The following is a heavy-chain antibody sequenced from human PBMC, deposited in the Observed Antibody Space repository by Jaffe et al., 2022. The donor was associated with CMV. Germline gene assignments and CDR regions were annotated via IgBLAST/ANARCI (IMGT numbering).Heavy chain of an antibody. D-gene: IGHD3-16*01. CDR2: ISDSGRTK. CDR3: AGGAHSNYYYYYMDV. Sequence: EVQLVESGGGLVQPGGSLRLSCVASGFTFSSYEMNWVRQAPGKGLEWISYISDSGRTKYYEDSVKGRFTISRDNAKNSLYLQVNSLRAEDTAVYYCAGGAHSNYYYYYMDVWGKGTTVTVSS. CDR1: GFTFSSYE. J-gene: IGHJ6*03. V-gene: IGHV3-48*03.